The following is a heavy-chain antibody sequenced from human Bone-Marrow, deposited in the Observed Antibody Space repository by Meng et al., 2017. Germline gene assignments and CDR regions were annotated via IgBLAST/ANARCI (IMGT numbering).Heavy chain of an antibody. CDR1: GGSFSGYY. J-gene: IGHJ4*02. CDR2: INHSGST. CDR3: ARDLLFYYDSSGPKGVDY. D-gene: IGHD3-22*01. Sequence: SDTLSLTCAVYGGSFSGYYWSWIRQPPGKGLEWIGEINHSGSTNYNPSLKSRVTISVDTSKNQFSLKLSSVTAADTAVYYCARDLLFYYDSSGPKGVDYWGQGTLVTVSS. V-gene: IGHV4-34*01.